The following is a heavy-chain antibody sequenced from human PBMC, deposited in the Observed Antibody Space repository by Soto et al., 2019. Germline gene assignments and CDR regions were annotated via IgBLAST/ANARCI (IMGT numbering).Heavy chain of an antibody. Sequence: EVQLLESGGGLVQPGGSLRLSCAASGFTFSSYAMSWVRQAPGKGLEWVSAISGSGGSTYYTDSVKGRFTISRDNSKTTLYLQMNSLRAEDTAVYYCAKDRPVLHLGYYFDSWGQGTLVTVSS. V-gene: IGHV3-23*01. CDR2: ISGSGGST. CDR1: GFTFSSYA. J-gene: IGHJ4*02. CDR3: AKDRPVLHLGYYFDS. D-gene: IGHD3-16*01.